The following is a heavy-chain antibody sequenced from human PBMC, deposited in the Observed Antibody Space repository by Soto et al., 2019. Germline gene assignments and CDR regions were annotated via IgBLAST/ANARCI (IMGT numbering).Heavy chain of an antibody. CDR2: IRPDGTET. V-gene: IGHV3-7*03. CDR3: AGWGGHDYNY. D-gene: IGHD4-4*01. J-gene: IGHJ4*02. CDR1: GFTFTDFY. Sequence: EVQLVQSGGGLVQPGGSLRLSCVGSGFTFTDFYMNWVRQAPGKGLEWVANIRPDGTETNYVESVRGRFTTSRDNAKNSLFLQMNTLGADYTALYCGAGWGGHDYNYWGQGTLVTVSS.